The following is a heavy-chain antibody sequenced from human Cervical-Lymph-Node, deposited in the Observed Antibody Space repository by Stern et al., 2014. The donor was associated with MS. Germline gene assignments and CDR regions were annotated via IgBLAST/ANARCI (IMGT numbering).Heavy chain of an antibody. CDR2: NYLGDSDL. CDR3: ARHAGYCSGGTCYREGYFDY. V-gene: IGHV5-51*01. J-gene: IGHJ4*02. Sequence: LQLVQSGAEVKQPGETLKISCKGSVYNFPNYWIAWERQMPGKTLDWVGVNYLGDSDLRYCPSFQGQVSISTDKSISTAYLQWSSLKSSDTAIYYCARHAGYCSGGTCYREGYFDYWGQGTLVTVSS. D-gene: IGHD2-15*01. CDR1: VYNFPNYW.